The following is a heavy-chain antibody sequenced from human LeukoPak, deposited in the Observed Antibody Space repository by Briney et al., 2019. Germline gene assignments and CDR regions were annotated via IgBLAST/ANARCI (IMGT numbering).Heavy chain of an antibody. J-gene: IGHJ4*02. CDR3: VRDFNYAPDF. CDR2: ISVYDGNT. V-gene: IGHV1-18*01. D-gene: IGHD4-11*01. Sequence: ASVKVSCKASGYTFISYGISWVRQAPGQGLEWMGWISVYDGNTYFAQKFQGRVSMTADTATGAAYMELRSLRSDDTAVYYCVRDFNYAPDFWGQETLVTVSS. CDR1: GYTFISYG.